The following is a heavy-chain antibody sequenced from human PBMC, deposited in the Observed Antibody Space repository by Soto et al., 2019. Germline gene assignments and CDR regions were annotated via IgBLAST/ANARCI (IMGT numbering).Heavy chain of an antibody. CDR3: VKQAHGLDGVAFDY. Sequence: VGSLRLSCSASGFIFSESTIYWVRQVPGKGLEAISAVSTSGRSTYYADSVKDRFTISRDNSKNTLLLQMGSLRPEDTAIYYCVKQAHGLDGVAFDYWGQGTQVTVSS. V-gene: IGHV3-64D*06. J-gene: IGHJ4*02. CDR1: GFIFSEST. D-gene: IGHD2-15*01. CDR2: VSTSGRST.